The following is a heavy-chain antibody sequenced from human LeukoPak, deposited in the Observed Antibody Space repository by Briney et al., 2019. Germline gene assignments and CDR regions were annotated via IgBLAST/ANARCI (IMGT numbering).Heavy chain of an antibody. CDR2: INHSGSI. Sequence: SETLSLTCAVYGGSFSGYYWSWIRQPPGKGLEWIGEINHSGSINYNPSLKSRVTISVDTSKNQFSLKLSSVTAADTAVYYCARAGIQLWSTTGYYYGMDVWGKGTTVTVSS. D-gene: IGHD5-18*01. J-gene: IGHJ6*04. V-gene: IGHV4-34*01. CDR3: ARAGIQLWSTTGYYYGMDV. CDR1: GGSFSGYY.